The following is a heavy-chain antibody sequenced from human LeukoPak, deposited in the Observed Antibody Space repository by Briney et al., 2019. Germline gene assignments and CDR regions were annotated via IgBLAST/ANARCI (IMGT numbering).Heavy chain of an antibody. J-gene: IGHJ4*02. CDR2: LYYSGST. D-gene: IGHD4-17*01. CDR1: GGSISSYY. Sequence: ASETLSLTCTFSGGSISSYYWSWIRQPPGKGLECIGYLYYSGSTNYNPSLKSRVTISVDTSKNQCSLKLSSVTAADTAVYYCARVRTTTVTIDYWGQGTLVTVSS. V-gene: IGHV4-59*01. CDR3: ARVRTTTVTIDY.